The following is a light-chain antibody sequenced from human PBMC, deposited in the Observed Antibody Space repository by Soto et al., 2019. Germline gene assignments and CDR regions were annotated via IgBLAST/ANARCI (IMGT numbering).Light chain of an antibody. J-gene: IGKJ1*01. CDR1: QSLVHSDGNTY. CDR3: VQVAHFPRT. Sequence: DVVLNQTPLSSPATLGQPASISCRSSQSLVHSDGNTYLSWLQQRPGKPPRLLIYQVSNRFSGVPDRFSGSGAGTDFTLKISRVEAEDVGVYHFVQVAHFPRTFGQGTKVEIK. CDR2: QVS. V-gene: IGKV2-24*01.